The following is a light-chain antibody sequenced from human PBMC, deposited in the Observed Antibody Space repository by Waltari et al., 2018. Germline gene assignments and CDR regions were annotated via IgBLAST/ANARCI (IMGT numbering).Light chain of an antibody. CDR3: QQYSGNSRT. CDR1: ESISTW. V-gene: IGKV1-5*03. CDR2: KAS. J-gene: IGKJ3*01. Sequence: DIQMTQSPSTLSASVGDRVTITCRASESISTWLAWYQQKPGKAPKFLIYKASNLENGGPSRFRGRGSGTEFTLTITSLQPDDCATYYCQQYSGNSRTFGQGTRLDI.